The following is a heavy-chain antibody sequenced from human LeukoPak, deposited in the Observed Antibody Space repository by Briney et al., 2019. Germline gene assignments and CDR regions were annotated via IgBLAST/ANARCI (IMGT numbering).Heavy chain of an antibody. CDR2: IYASGST. V-gene: IGHV4-61*02. D-gene: IGHD5-18*01. CDR3: ARGNTAWTRYFDY. J-gene: IGHJ4*02. Sequence: SQTLSLTCTVSGGSFSSGSYYWSWIRQPAGKGLEWIGRIYASGSTNYKPSLKSRVTISVDTSKNQFSMKLSSVTAADTAVYYCARGNTAWTRYFDYWGQGTLVTVSS. CDR1: GGSFSSGSYY.